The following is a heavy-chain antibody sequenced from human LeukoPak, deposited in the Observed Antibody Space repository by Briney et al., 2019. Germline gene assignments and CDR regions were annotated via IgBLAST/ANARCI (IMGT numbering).Heavy chain of an antibody. CDR1: SGSFSG. Sequence: PSETLSLTCAVYSGSFSGQPPGKGLEWIGEINHSGSTNYNPSLKSRVTTSVDTSKNQFSLKLSSVTAADTAVYYCARDFPYYYDISGYYLDYWGQGTLVTVSS. CDR2: INHSGST. V-gene: IGHV4-34*01. CDR3: ARDFPYYYDISGYYLDY. D-gene: IGHD3-22*01. J-gene: IGHJ4*02.